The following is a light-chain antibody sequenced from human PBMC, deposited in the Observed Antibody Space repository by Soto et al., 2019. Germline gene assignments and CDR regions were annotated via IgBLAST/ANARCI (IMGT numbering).Light chain of an antibody. CDR3: QQYGSSPET. J-gene: IGKJ1*01. CDR2: DAS. V-gene: IGKV3-11*01. CDR1: QSVSSD. Sequence: EIVMTQSPATLSVSPGERATLSCRASQSVSSDLAWYHQKPGQAPRLLIYDASNRATGIPARFSGSGSGTDFTLTISSLEPEDFAVYYCQQYGSSPETFGQGTKVDIK.